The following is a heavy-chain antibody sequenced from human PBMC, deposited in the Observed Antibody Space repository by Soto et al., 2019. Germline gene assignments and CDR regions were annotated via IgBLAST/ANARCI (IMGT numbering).Heavy chain of an antibody. Sequence: QVQLVESGGGVVQPGKSLRLSCAASGFIFSNYGMHWVRKAPGKGLEWVALISFDGKNRNYADSVKGSFTIYKDNPKNTLYLEMTRLRPEDTAFYYCAKRGGVVCSSEHPFFEYWGQGTLVTVSS. V-gene: IGHV3-30*18. J-gene: IGHJ4*02. D-gene: IGHD2-2*01. CDR1: GFIFSNYG. CDR2: ISFDGKNR. CDR3: AKRGGVVCSSEHPFFEY.